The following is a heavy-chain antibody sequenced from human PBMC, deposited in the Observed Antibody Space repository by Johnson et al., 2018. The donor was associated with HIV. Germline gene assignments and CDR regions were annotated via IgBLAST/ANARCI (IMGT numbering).Heavy chain of an antibody. Sequence: VQLVESGGGVVQPGRSLRLSCAASGFTVSSNYMSWVRQAPGKGLEWVSAISGSGGKTYSAHSVTARFTTSRDNSENTLSLQMNSLRTEDTAVYYCAKVRCGGDCLDAFDIWGQGTMVTVSS. V-gene: IGHV3-23*04. J-gene: IGHJ3*02. CDR1: GFTVSSNY. CDR2: ISGSGGKT. CDR3: AKVRCGGDCLDAFDI. D-gene: IGHD2-21*02.